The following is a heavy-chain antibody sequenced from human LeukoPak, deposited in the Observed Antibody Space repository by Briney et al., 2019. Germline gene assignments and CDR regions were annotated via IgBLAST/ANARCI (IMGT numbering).Heavy chain of an antibody. J-gene: IGHJ4*02. V-gene: IGHV3-30*03. CDR3: AREATWGQWYFDH. CDR1: GFSFSNHG. D-gene: IGHD6-19*01. CDR2: IARDGGAK. Sequence: PGGSLRLSCVASGFSFSNHGMHWVRQAPGKGLEWVSVIARDGGAKFYADSVKGRFTLSRDNSKNMSFLQMNFLTVEDTAIYYCAREATWGQWYFDHRGQGTPVTVSS.